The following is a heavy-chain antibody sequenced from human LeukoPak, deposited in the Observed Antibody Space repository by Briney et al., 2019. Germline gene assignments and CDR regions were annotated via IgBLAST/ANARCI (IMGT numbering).Heavy chain of an antibody. CDR1: GFTVSSNY. V-gene: IGHV3-53*01. Sequence: GGSPRLSCAASGFTVSSNYMSWVRQAPGKGLEWVSVIYSGGSTYYADSVKGRFTISRDNSKNTLYLQMNSLRAEDTAVYYCARVDHYSGYECFDYWGQGTLVTVSS. D-gene: IGHD5-12*01. CDR2: IYSGGST. J-gene: IGHJ4*02. CDR3: ARVDHYSGYECFDY.